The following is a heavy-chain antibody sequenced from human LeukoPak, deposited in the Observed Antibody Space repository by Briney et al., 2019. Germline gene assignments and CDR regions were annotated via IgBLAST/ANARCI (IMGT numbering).Heavy chain of an antibody. J-gene: IGHJ4*02. CDR3: ARHLTGTTSTVFDY. V-gene: IGHV4-59*08. Sequence: SETLSLTCTVSGGSIISYYWSWIRQPPGKGLEWIGYIYYSGKTNCNPSLKSRVTTSAETSKNQFSLKLRSVTAADTAVYYCARHLTGTTSTVFDYWGQGTLVTVSS. D-gene: IGHD1-20*01. CDR1: GGSIISYY. CDR2: IYYSGKT.